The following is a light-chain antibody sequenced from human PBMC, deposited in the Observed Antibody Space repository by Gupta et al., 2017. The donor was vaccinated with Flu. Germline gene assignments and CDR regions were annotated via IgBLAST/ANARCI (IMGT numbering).Light chain of an antibody. CDR1: QSISSW. J-gene: IGKJ1*01. V-gene: IGKV1-5*03. Sequence: IQLTRSPSTLSASVGDRVTITCRASQSISSWLAWYQQKPGKAPKLLIYKASSLQSGVPSRFSGSGSGTEFTLTSSSLQPDDFATYYCQQYNSYSETFGQGTKVEIK. CDR2: KAS. CDR3: QQYNSYSET.